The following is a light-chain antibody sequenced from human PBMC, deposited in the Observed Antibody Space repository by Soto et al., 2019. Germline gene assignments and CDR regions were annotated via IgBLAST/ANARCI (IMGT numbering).Light chain of an antibody. J-gene: IGLJ2*01. Sequence: QSALTQPASVSGSPGQSITISCIGTSSDITSYNFVSWYQQHPGKAPKLIIYDASNRPSGVSNRFSGSTSGNTASLTISGLQAEDEADYYCSSYITTSTTGVFGGGTKLTVL. CDR1: SSDITSYNF. CDR2: DAS. V-gene: IGLV2-14*03. CDR3: SSYITTSTTGV.